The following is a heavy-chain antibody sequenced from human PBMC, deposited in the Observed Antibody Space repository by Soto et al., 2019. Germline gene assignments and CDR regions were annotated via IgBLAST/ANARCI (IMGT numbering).Heavy chain of an antibody. V-gene: IGHV3-21*01. J-gene: IGHJ4*02. Sequence: GESLKISCAASGFTFSSYAMSWVRQAPGKGLEWVSSISSSSSYIYYADSVKGRFTISRDNAKNSLYLQMNSLRAEDTGVYYCARPEYYYDSRGYYGYWGQGTLVTVSS. CDR2: ISSSSSYI. CDR3: ARPEYYYDSRGYYGY. CDR1: GFTFSSYA. D-gene: IGHD3-22*01.